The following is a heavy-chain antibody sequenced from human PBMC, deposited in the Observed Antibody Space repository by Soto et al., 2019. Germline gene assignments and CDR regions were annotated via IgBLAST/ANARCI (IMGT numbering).Heavy chain of an antibody. CDR2: IVPMFGTS. V-gene: IGHV1-69*06. CDR1: GGTSTRYA. CDR3: NRGSEYDFWSGYL. Sequence: QERLVQSGAEVRKPGSSVKVSCKVTGGTSTRYAINWVRQAPGQGLEWMGGIVPMFGTSKYAEKFQGRVTITAATSTTMAYRELRSLRSEDTAVYYCNRGSEYDFWSGYLWGQGTLVSVSS. D-gene: IGHD3-3*01. J-gene: IGHJ4*02.